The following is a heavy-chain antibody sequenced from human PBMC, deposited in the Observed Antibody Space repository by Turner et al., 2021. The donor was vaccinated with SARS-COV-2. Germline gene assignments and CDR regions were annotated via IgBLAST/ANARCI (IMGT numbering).Heavy chain of an antibody. CDR3: ANLAEMYQYGSSAYFDN. D-gene: IGHD3-22*01. J-gene: IGHJ4*02. V-gene: IGHV4-34*02. CDR1: GRSFTANS. CDR2: INHSGTS. Sequence: QQWGARLLRPSEPLSLTRTVPGRSFTANSGRWIHLPPGKGLEWCGEINHSGTSMYNSSLGGRVTMSVDTARSQLSLKLTSVTAADTAVYFCANLAEMYQYGSSAYFDNWGQGTLVNVSS.